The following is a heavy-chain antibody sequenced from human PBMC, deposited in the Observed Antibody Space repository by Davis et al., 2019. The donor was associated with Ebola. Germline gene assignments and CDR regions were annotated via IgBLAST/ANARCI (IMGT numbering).Heavy chain of an antibody. Sequence: PGGSLRLSCAASGFNFDNYAIHWVRQPPGKGLEWVSGIIWSSGSAGYAESVRGRFTISRDNAKKSLYLEMNSLRAEDTALYYCVKDGVPYGDYFGRYLNLWGRGTLVTVSS. CDR1: GFNFDNYA. CDR2: IIWSSGSA. V-gene: IGHV3-9*01. J-gene: IGHJ2*01. CDR3: VKDGVPYGDYFGRYLNL. D-gene: IGHD4-17*01.